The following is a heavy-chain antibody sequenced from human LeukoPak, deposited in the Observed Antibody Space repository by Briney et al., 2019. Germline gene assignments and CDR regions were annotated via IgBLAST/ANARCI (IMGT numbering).Heavy chain of an antibody. Sequence: PGGSLRLSCAASGFTFSSYSMNWVRQAPGKGLEWVSSISSSSSYIYYADSVKGRFTISRDNAKNSLYLQMNSLRAEDTAVYYCARWATVAGTKDAFDIWGQGTMVTVSS. D-gene: IGHD6-19*01. V-gene: IGHV3-21*01. CDR1: GFTFSSYS. CDR3: ARWATVAGTKDAFDI. CDR2: ISSSSSYI. J-gene: IGHJ3*02.